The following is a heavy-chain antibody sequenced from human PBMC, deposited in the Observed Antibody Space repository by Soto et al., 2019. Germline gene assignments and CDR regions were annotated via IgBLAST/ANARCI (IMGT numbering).Heavy chain of an antibody. J-gene: IGHJ6*02. CDR1: GFTFSSYW. D-gene: IGHD6-6*01. Sequence: GGSLRLSCAASGFTFSSYWMSWVRQAPRKGLEWVANIKQDGSEKYYVDSVKGRFTISRDNAKNSLYLQMNSLRAEDTAVYYCARTYSSSSGESLYCYYGMDVWGQGTTVTVSS. CDR3: ARTYSSSSGESLYCYYGMDV. CDR2: IKQDGSEK. V-gene: IGHV3-7*01.